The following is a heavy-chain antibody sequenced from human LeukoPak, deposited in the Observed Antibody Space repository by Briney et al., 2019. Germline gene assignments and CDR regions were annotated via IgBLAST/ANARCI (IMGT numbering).Heavy chain of an antibody. V-gene: IGHV4-59*11. CDR1: GGSIGSHS. D-gene: IGHD3-22*01. CDR3: ARDFYDSRGDAFDI. CDR2: IFYSGST. J-gene: IGHJ3*02. Sequence: SETLSLACTVSGGSIGSHSWSWIRQPPGKGLEWIGYIFYSGSTNYNPSLKSRVTISVDTSKNQFSLKLSSVNAADTAVYYCARDFYDSRGDAFDIWGQGTIVTVSS.